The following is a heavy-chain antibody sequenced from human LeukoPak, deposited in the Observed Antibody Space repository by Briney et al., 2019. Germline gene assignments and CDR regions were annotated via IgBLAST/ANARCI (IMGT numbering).Heavy chain of an antibody. CDR2: ISSSSYI. Sequence: GGSLRLSCAASGFTFSSYEMNWVRQAPGKGLEWVSSISSSSYIYYADSVKGRFTISRDNAKNSLYLQMNSLRAEDTAVYYCARDGTLELYDYWGQGTLVTVSS. J-gene: IGHJ4*02. D-gene: IGHD1-26*01. V-gene: IGHV3-21*01. CDR1: GFTFSSYE. CDR3: ARDGTLELYDY.